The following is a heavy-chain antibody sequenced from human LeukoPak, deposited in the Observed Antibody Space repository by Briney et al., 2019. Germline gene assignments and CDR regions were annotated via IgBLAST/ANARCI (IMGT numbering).Heavy chain of an antibody. CDR3: ARASYSYDISGWVPFDY. CDR1: GGSFSGYY. Sequence: SETLSLTCAVYGGSFSGYYWSWIRQPPGKGLEWIGEINHSGSTNYNPSLKRRVTISAHTTKHQFSLMLSSVTAADTAVYYCARASYSYDISGWVPFDYWGQGTLVTVSS. J-gene: IGHJ4*02. V-gene: IGHV4-34*01. D-gene: IGHD3-22*01. CDR2: INHSGST.